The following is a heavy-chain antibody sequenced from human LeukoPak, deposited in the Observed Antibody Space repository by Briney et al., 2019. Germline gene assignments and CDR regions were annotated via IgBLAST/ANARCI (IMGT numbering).Heavy chain of an antibody. D-gene: IGHD2-2*01. V-gene: IGHV4-34*01. CDR3: ARGGHCSSTSCSDWFDP. CDR2: INHSGST. J-gene: IGHJ5*02. CDR1: GGSFSGYY. Sequence: SETLSLTCAVYGGSFSGYYWSWIRQPPGKGLEWIGEINHSGSTNYNPSLKSRVTISVDTSKNQFSLKLSSVTAADTAVYYCARGGHCSSTSCSDWFDPWGQGTLVTVSS.